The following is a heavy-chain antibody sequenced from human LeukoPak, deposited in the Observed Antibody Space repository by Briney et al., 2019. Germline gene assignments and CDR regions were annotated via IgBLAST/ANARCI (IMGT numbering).Heavy chain of an antibody. J-gene: IGHJ4*02. CDR1: GFTSSDYS. CDR2: LCCNGVNL. Sequence: AGGSLSLSSAPSGFTSSDYSMNAVRDAPGESLEWGSGLCCNGVNLTSAAPVKGQFTISKDNAKISLYLQMTSLRAHDPALMCCARDGGDCSGDSCYVAYWGQGTLVTVSS. CDR3: ARDGGDCSGDSCYVAY. V-gene: IGHV3-9*02. D-gene: IGHD2-15*01.